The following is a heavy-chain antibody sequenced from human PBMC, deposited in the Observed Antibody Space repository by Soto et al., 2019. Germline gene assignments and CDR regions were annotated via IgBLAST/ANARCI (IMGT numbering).Heavy chain of an antibody. CDR1: GFTFSSYA. CDR2: ISYDGSDK. D-gene: IGHD1-1*01. J-gene: IGHJ6*02. V-gene: IGHV3-30-3*01. CDR3: AGEYNWNGDYYYYYGMDV. Sequence: PGGSLRLSCAASGFTFSSYAMHWVRQAPGKGLEWVAVISYDGSDKYYADSVKGRFTISRDNSKNTLYLQMNSLRAEDTAVYYCAGEYNWNGDYYYYYGMDVWGQGTTVTVSS.